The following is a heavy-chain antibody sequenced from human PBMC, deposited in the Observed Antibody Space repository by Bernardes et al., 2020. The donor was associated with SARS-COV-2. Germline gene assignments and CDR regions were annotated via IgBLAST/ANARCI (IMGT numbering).Heavy chain of an antibody. CDR2: ISGDGRTT. V-gene: IGHV3-74*01. J-gene: IGHJ4*02. D-gene: IGHD2-2*01. Sequence: GGSQRLSCAASGISFSSNWMHWVRQAPGKGLVWVSRISGDGRTTSYADSVKGRFTISRDNVKNTVYLQMNSLRAEDTAVYYCGSSSTTCCDYWGQGTLVTVSS. CDR3: GSSSTTCCDY. CDR1: GISFSSNW.